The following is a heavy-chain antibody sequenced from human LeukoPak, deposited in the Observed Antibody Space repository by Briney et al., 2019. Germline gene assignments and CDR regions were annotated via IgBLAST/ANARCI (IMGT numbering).Heavy chain of an antibody. V-gene: IGHV4-4*07. J-gene: IGHJ5*02. D-gene: IGHD3-3*01. Sequence: SETLSLTCTVSGGSINNYYWSWIRQPAGKGLEWIGRIYTSGSTNYNSSLKSRLTMSVDTSKNQFSLNLSSVTAADTAVYYCARDSVADYDFWSGYSNYWFDPWGQGTLVTVSS. CDR3: ARDSVADYDFWSGYSNYWFDP. CDR2: IYTSGST. CDR1: GGSINNYY.